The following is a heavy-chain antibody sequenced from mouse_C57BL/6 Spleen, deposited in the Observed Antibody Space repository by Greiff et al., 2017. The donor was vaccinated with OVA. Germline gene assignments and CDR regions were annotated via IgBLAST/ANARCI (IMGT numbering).Heavy chain of an antibody. J-gene: IGHJ2*01. CDR1: GYTFTSYW. D-gene: IGHD3-2*02. Sequence: QVQLQQPGAELVRPGSSVKLSCKASGYTFTSYWMPWVKQRPIQGLEWIGNIDPSDSETHYNQKFKDKATLTVDKSSSTAYMPLSSLTSEASAVYYGARRGSSGYGDYFDYWGQGTTLTVSS. CDR3: ARRGSSGYGDYFDY. CDR2: IDPSDSET. V-gene: IGHV1-52*01.